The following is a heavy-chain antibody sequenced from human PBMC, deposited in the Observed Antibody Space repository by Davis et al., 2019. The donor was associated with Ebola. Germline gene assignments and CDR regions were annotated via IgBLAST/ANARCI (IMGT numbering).Heavy chain of an antibody. CDR1: GYTFTSHG. V-gene: IGHV1-18*01. J-gene: IGHJ4*02. D-gene: IGHD2-2*01. Sequence: ASVKVSCKASGYTFTSHGISWVRQAPGQGLEWMGWISAYNGNTNYAQKLQGRVTMTTDTSTSTAYMELRSLRSDDTAVYYCARVLYTLPAAAVDYWGQGTLVTVSS. CDR2: ISAYNGNT. CDR3: ARVLYTLPAAAVDY.